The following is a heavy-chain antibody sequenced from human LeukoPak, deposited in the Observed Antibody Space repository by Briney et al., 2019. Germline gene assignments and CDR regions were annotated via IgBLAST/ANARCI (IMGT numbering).Heavy chain of an antibody. V-gene: IGHV3-7*01. CDR2: IKQDGSEK. CDR3: ARVEGEVGATPAFDY. Sequence: GGSLRLSCAASGFTFSRYWMSWVRQAPGKGLEWVANIKQDGSEKYYVDSVKGRFTISRDNAKNSLYLQMNSLRAEDTAVYYCARVEGEVGATPAFDYWGQGTLVTVSS. D-gene: IGHD1-26*01. J-gene: IGHJ4*02. CDR1: GFTFSRYW.